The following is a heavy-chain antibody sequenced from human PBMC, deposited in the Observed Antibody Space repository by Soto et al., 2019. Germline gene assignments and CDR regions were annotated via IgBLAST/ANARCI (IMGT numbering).Heavy chain of an antibody. V-gene: IGHV1-18*01. CDR1: GYTFTTYG. Sequence: GASVKVSCKASGYTFTTYGISWVRQAPGQGLEWMGWVSGYNGNTKYAQKFQGRVTMTTDTSTATAYMELRSLRSADTAVYYCARGENSSSWYLYYYYYGMDVWGQGTTVTVSS. D-gene: IGHD6-13*01. CDR2: VSGYNGNT. J-gene: IGHJ6*02. CDR3: ARGENSSSWYLYYYYYGMDV.